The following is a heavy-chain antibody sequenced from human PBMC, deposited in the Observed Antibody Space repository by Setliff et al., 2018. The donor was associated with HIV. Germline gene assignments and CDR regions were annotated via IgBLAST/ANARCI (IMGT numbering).Heavy chain of an antibody. J-gene: IGHJ3*02. Sequence: SETLSLTCAVSGGSISRSTNYWVWIRQPPGEGLEWIGSIYNSGSTDYSPSLKSRGTISVDTSKNQFSLKLSSVTAADTAVYYCARPHGSGRPDASDIWGQGTMVTVS. CDR3: ARPHGSGRPDASDI. CDR1: GGSISRSTNY. D-gene: IGHD3-10*01. CDR2: IYNSGST. V-gene: IGHV4-39*01.